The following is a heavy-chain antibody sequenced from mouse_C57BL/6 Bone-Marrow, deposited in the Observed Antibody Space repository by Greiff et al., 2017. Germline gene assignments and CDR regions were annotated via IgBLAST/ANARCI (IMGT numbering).Heavy chain of an antibody. J-gene: IGHJ3*01. D-gene: IGHD2-10*02. Sequence: EVKLMESGPGLVKPSQSLSLSCSVTGYSITSGYYWNLIRQFPGNKLEWRGYISSDGSNNYNPSLKNRISITRDTSKNQFFLKLNSLTTEDTAAYYCASLGPAWFDYWGQGTLVTVSA. CDR2: ISSDGSN. V-gene: IGHV3-6*01. CDR1: GYSITSGYY. CDR3: ASLGPAWFDY.